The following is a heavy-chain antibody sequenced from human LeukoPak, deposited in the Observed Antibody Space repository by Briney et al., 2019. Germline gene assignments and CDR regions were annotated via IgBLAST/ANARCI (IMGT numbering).Heavy chain of an antibody. Sequence: PSETLSPTCTVSGGSISSYYWSWIRQPAGKGLEWIGRIYTSGSTNYNPSLKSRVTMSVDTSKNQFSLKLSSVTAADTAVYYCARGYSSSWYSTHYYYYGMDVWGQGTTVTVSS. J-gene: IGHJ6*02. D-gene: IGHD6-13*01. CDR1: GGSISSYY. CDR2: IYTSGST. V-gene: IGHV4-4*07. CDR3: ARGYSSSWYSTHYYYYGMDV.